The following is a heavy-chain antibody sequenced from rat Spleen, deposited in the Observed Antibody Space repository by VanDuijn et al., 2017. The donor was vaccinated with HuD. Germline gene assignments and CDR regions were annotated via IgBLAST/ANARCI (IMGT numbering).Heavy chain of an antibody. D-gene: IGHD3-8*01. CDR1: GFTFSDYN. CDR3: GRGILAH. J-gene: IGHJ3*01. Sequence: EVQLVESGGGLVQPGRSLKLSCAASGFTFSDYNMAWVRQAPKKGLEWVATITYDGSSTYYRDSVKGRFTISRDNAKSTLYLQMDSLRSEDTATYYCGRGILAHWGQGTLVTVSS. V-gene: IGHV5-7*01. CDR2: ITYDGSST.